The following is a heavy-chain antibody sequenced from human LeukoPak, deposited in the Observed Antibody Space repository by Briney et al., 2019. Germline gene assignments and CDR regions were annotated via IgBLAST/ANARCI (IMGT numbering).Heavy chain of an antibody. Sequence: GGSLRLSCVASGFTFSSRDWMTWVRQAPGKGLEWVANIKQDGSEKNYVDSVKGRFTISRDISKNTLYLQMNSLRPEDTAVYYCARGPRVGAAGFVYYHYIDVWGKGTTVTVSS. CDR3: ARGPRVGAAGFVYYHYIDV. CDR2: IKQDGSEK. CDR1: GFTFSSRDW. J-gene: IGHJ6*03. V-gene: IGHV3-7*01. D-gene: IGHD1-26*01.